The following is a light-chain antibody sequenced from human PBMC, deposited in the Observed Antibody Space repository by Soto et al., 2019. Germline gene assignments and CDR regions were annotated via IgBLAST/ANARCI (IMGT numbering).Light chain of an antibody. CDR3: ASYTSTSTLV. CDR2: EVS. V-gene: IGLV2-14*01. Sequence: QSALIQPASVSGSPGQSITISCTGTSSDVGGYNYVSWYQQHPGKAPKLMIFEVSNRPSGVSPRLSGSKSGNTASLTISGLQAEDEAEYYCASYTSTSTLVFGGGTKLTVL. CDR1: SSDVGGYNY. J-gene: IGLJ3*02.